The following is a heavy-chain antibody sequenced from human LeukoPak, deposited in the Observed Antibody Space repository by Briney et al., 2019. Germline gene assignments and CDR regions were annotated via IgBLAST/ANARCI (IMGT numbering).Heavy chain of an antibody. J-gene: IGHJ4*02. CDR2: ISYDGSNK. CDR3: AKDFLNSGYENF. D-gene: IGHD5-12*01. CDR1: GFTFSSYG. Sequence: GGSLRLSCAASGFTFSSYGMHWVRQAPGKGLEWVAVISYDGSNKYYADSVKGRFTISRDNSKNTLYLQMNSLRAEDTAVYYCAKDFLNSGYENFWGQGTLVTVSS. V-gene: IGHV3-30*18.